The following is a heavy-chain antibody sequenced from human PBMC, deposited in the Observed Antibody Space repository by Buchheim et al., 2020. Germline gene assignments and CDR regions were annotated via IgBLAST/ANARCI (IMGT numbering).Heavy chain of an antibody. D-gene: IGHD6-13*01. Sequence: EVQLLESGGGLAQPGGSLRLSCVASGFRFSDFVMTWVRQAPGKGLEWVSVISGGGGTAYYADSVQGRFTISRENSKNTLYLQMNSLRAEDTAVYYCATASEYTTWYIYDYWGQGTL. J-gene: IGHJ4*02. CDR2: ISGGGGTA. V-gene: IGHV3-23*01. CDR3: ATASEYTTWYIYDY. CDR1: GFRFSDFV.